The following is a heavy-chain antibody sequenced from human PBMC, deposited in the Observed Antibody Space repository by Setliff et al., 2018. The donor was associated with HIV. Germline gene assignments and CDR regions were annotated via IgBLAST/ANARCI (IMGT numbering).Heavy chain of an antibody. CDR2: IYSGGST. V-gene: IGHV3-53*01. CDR3: ATTDYYYNSVSSENDH. CDR1: GFTVSSNY. J-gene: IGHJ4*02. D-gene: IGHD3-22*01. Sequence: GSLRLSCEASGFTVSSNYMSWVRQATGKGLEWVSVIYSGGSTYYADSVKGRFTISRDNSKNTLYLQMNSLRAEDKAVFYCATTDYYYNSVSSENDHWVRGTLVTISS.